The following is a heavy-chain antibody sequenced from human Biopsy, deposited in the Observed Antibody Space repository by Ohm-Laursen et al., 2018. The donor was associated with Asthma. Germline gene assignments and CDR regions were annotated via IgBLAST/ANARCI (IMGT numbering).Heavy chain of an antibody. D-gene: IGHD2-15*01. J-gene: IGHJ6*02. CDR2: ISYDGSSI. CDR3: ARVDGVVEPATRMGGMDV. V-gene: IGHV3-30-3*01. CDR1: RFTYE. Sequence: SLRLSCAASRFTYEMHWVRQAPGKGLEWVAVISYDGSSIYYADSVKGRFTISRGNSKNTLDLQMNSLSAEDSAVYYCARVDGVVEPATRMGGMDVWGQGTTVTVSS.